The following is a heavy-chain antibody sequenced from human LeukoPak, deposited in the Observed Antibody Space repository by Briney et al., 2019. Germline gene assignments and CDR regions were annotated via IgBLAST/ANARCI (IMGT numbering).Heavy chain of an antibody. J-gene: IGHJ4*02. CDR2: IYYSRNT. D-gene: IGHD5-18*01. V-gene: IGHV4-59*01. CDR1: GGSISNYF. Sequence: SETLSLTCTVSGGSISNYFWSWIRQPPGKGLEWIGYIYYSRNTNYNPSLKSRVTISVDTSKNQFSLKVTSATAADTAVYYCARVEDTGSFDYWGQGTLVTVSS. CDR3: ARVEDTGSFDY.